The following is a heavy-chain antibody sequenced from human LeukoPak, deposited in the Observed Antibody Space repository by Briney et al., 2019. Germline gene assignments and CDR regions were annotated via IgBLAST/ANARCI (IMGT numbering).Heavy chain of an antibody. V-gene: IGHV3-11*04. J-gene: IGHJ6*03. Sequence: GGSLRLSCAASGFTFSDYYMSWIRQAPGKGLEWVSYISSSGSTIYYADSVKGRFTISRDNAKNSLYLQMNSLRAEDTAVYYCARRTYCSGGSCYSLMYYYYYVDVWGKGTTVTVSS. CDR1: GFTFSDYY. D-gene: IGHD2-15*01. CDR3: ARRTYCSGGSCYSLMYYYYYVDV. CDR2: ISSSGSTI.